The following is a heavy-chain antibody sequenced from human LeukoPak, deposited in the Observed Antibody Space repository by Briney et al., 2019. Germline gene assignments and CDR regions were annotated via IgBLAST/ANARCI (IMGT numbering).Heavy chain of an antibody. CDR1: GFTFVNHW. J-gene: IGHJ6*02. CDR2: IRQDGSEK. Sequence: GGSLRLSCAASGFTFVNHWMHWVRQAPGKGLEWVANIRQDGSEKYYVASVKGRFTISRDNAKNALFLQMNSLTAEDTAVYYCARALDVWGRGTTVIVSS. V-gene: IGHV3-7*03. CDR3: ARALDV.